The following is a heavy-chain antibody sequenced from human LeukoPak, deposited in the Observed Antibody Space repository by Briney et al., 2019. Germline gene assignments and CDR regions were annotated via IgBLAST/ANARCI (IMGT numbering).Heavy chain of an antibody. CDR3: GREGAAGQFDY. Sequence: MTSETLSLTCTVSGGPISSYYWSWIRQPPGKGLEWIGYIYYSGSTNYNPSLKSRVTISVDTSKNQFSLKLSSVTAADTAVYYCGREGAAGQFDYWGQGTLVTVSS. J-gene: IGHJ4*02. D-gene: IGHD6-13*01. CDR2: IYYSGST. V-gene: IGHV4-59*01. CDR1: GGPISSYY.